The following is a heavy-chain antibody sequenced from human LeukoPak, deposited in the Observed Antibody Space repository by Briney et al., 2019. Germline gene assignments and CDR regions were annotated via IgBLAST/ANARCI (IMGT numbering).Heavy chain of an antibody. CDR1: GFTFSSYA. D-gene: IGHD6-19*01. Sequence: GGSLRLSCAASGFTFSSYAMHWVRQAPGKGLEWVAVISYDGSNKYYADSVKGRFTISRGNSKNTLYLQMNSLRAEDTAVYYCARDQGPIAVGGAFDIWGQGTMVTVSS. CDR2: ISYDGSNK. CDR3: ARDQGPIAVGGAFDI. V-gene: IGHV3-30*04. J-gene: IGHJ3*02.